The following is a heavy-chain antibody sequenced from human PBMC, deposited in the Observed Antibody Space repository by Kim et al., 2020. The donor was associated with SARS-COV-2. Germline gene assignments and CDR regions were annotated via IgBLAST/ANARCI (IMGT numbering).Heavy chain of an antibody. Sequence: LKSGVTISVDTSKNQFSLKLSSVTAADTAVYYCASPLPYIAAAGTGAFDIWGQGTMVTVSS. CDR3: ASPLPYIAAAGTGAFDI. V-gene: IGHV4-31*02. J-gene: IGHJ3*02. D-gene: IGHD6-13*01.